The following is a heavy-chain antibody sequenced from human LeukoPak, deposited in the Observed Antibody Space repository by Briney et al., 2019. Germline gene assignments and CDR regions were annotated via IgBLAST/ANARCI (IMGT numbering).Heavy chain of an antibody. CDR3: ARGPYGDYLRNWFDP. D-gene: IGHD4-17*01. Sequence: SETLSLTCAVYGGSFSGYYWSWIRQPPGKGLEWIGEINHSGSTNYIPSLKSRVTISVDTSKNQFSLKLSSVTAADTAVYYCARGPYGDYLRNWFDPWGQGTLVTVSS. CDR2: INHSGST. V-gene: IGHV4-34*01. CDR1: GGSFSGYY. J-gene: IGHJ5*02.